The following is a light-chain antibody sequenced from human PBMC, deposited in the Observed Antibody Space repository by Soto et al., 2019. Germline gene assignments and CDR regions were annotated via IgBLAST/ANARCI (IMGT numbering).Light chain of an antibody. CDR3: QKYNSVPFT. CDR1: QGISND. J-gene: IGKJ3*01. CDR2: GAS. Sequence: DIQMTQSPSSLSASVGDRVTITCRASQGISNDLAWYQQKPGKVPKLLIYGASTLQSGVPSRFNGSGSETDFTLIISCPQPQNGATYYCQKYNSVPFTFGPGTKVDIK. V-gene: IGKV1-27*01.